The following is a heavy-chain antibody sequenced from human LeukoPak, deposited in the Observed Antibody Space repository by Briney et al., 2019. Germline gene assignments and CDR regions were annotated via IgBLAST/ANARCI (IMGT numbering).Heavy chain of an antibody. CDR3: AREDPHYYDSSGLFDY. D-gene: IGHD3-22*01. Sequence: ASVKVSCKASGYTFTSYGISWVRQAPGQGLEWMGWISAYNGNTNYAQKLQGRVTMTTDTSTSTAYMELRSLRSDDTAVYYCAREDPHYYDSSGLFDYWGQGTLVTVSS. CDR2: ISAYNGNT. V-gene: IGHV1-18*01. J-gene: IGHJ4*02. CDR1: GYTFTSYG.